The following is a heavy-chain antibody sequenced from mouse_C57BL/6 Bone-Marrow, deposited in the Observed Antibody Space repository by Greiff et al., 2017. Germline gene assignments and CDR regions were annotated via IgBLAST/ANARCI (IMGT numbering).Heavy chain of an antibody. CDR3: VPAYDYPFAY. CDR2: IDPSDSYT. D-gene: IGHD2-4*01. Sequence: QVQLQQPGAELVRPGTSVKLSCKASGYTFTSYWMHWVKQRPGQGLEWIGVIDPSDSYTNYNQKFKGKATLTVDTSSSTAYMQLRSLTSEDSAVYYCVPAYDYPFAYWGQGTLVTVSA. J-gene: IGHJ3*01. CDR1: GYTFTSYW. V-gene: IGHV1-59*01.